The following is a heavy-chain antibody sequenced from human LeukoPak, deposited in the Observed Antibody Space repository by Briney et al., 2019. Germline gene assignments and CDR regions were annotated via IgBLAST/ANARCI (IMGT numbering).Heavy chain of an antibody. D-gene: IGHD6-13*01. CDR2: IKQDGSEK. CDR3: ARDDSGYSSSWYTQASWYYYYGMDV. V-gene: IGHV3-7*01. Sequence: PGGSLRLSCAASGFTFSSYWLSWVRQAPGKGLEWVANIKQDGSEKYYLHSVKGRVTISRDNAKNSLYRQMNMLRAEDTAVYYCARDDSGYSSSWYTQASWYYYYGMDVWGQGTTVTVSS. CDR1: GFTFSSYW. J-gene: IGHJ6*02.